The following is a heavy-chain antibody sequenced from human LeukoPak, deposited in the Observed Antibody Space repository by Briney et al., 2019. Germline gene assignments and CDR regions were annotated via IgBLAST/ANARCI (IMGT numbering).Heavy chain of an antibody. J-gene: IGHJ4*02. Sequence: GGSLRLSCAVSGFTFSTYWMSWVRQAPGKGLVWVSRINSDGSSTSYADSVKGRFTISRDNAKNTLYLQMNSLRAEDTAVYYCARWYSSSWYYFDYWGQGTLVTVSS. CDR1: GFTFSTYW. CDR3: ARWYSSSWYYFDY. V-gene: IGHV3-74*01. D-gene: IGHD6-13*01. CDR2: INSDGSST.